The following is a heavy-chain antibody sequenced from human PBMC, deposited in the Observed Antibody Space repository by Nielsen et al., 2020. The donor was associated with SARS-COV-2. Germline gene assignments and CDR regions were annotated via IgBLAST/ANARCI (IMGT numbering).Heavy chain of an antibody. D-gene: IGHD3-10*01. CDR3: ARGGRGHGFFDS. CDR1: GFTFTNFG. CDR2: ISYDGSIK. J-gene: IGHJ4*02. V-gene: IGHV3-30*03. Sequence: GESLKISCAASGFTFTNFGMHWVRQSPTKGLEWVAMISYDGSIKKYRDSVKGRFTISRDNTRKSLFLQMNSLRAEDTALYYCARGGRGHGFFDSWGQGTLVTVSS.